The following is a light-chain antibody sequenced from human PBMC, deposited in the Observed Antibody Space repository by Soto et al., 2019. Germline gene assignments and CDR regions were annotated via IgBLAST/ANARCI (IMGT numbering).Light chain of an antibody. CDR1: SFNIGNNY. CDR3: GTWDSSLSAGV. CDR2: ENN. V-gene: IGLV1-51*02. J-gene: IGLJ2*01. Sequence: QSVLTQPSSVSAAPGQKVTISCSGSSFNIGNNYVSWYQQLPGTAPKLLIYENNKRPSGIPDRFSGSKSGTSATLGITGLQTGDEADYYCGTWDSSLSAGVFGGGTKLTVL.